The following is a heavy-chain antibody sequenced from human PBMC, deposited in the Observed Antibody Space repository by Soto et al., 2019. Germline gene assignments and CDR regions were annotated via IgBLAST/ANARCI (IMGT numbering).Heavy chain of an antibody. CDR3: ARARQIVVVVAATTFDI. D-gene: IGHD2-15*01. CDR2: ISAYNGNT. CDR1: GYTFTSYG. V-gene: IGHV1-18*01. J-gene: IGHJ3*02. Sequence: QVQLVQSGAEVKKPGASVKVSCKASGYTFTSYGISWVRQAPGQGLEWMGWISAYNGNTNYAQKLQGRVTMTTDTSTSTAYMELRSLRSDDTAVYYCARARQIVVVVAATTFDIWGQGTMVTVSS.